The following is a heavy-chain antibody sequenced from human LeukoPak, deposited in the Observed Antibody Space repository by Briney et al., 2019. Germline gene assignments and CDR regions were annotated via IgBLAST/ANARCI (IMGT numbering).Heavy chain of an antibody. J-gene: IGHJ4*02. CDR1: GFTFRSYW. CDR3: ARAASSTSPFFDY. CDR2: INSDGSST. Sequence: GGSLRLSCAASGFTFRSYWMHWVRQAPGKGLVWVSRINSDGSSTSYADTVKGRFTISRDNAKNTLYLQMNSLRAEDTAVYYCARAASSTSPFFDYWGQGTLVTVSS. V-gene: IGHV3-74*01. D-gene: IGHD2-2*01.